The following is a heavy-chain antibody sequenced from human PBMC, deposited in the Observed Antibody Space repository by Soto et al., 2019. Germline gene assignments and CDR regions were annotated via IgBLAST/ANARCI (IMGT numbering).Heavy chain of an antibody. CDR2: INGDGTHR. D-gene: IGHD2-21*01. CDR1: GFTFNKYW. V-gene: IGHV3-74*01. CDR3: ARLGFVGGGDF. Sequence: EVHLVESGGGLVQPVGSLRLSFATSGFTFNKYWIHWVRQAPGEGLVWVSRINGDGTHRDYGESVRGRFSISRDFAQSTVFLQMNSLKDEDTAVYYCARLGFVGGGDFWGQGIQVSVSS. J-gene: IGHJ4*02.